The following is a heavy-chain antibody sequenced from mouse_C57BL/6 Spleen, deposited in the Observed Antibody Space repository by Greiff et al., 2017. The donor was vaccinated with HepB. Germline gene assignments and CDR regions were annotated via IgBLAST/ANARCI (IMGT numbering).Heavy chain of an antibody. Sequence: QVQLQQPGAELVKPGASVKLSCKASGYTFTSYWMQWVKQRPGQGLEWIGEIDPSDSYNNYNQKFKGQATLTVDTSSSTAYMQLSSLTSEDSAVYYCARRGATVSYYAMDYWGQGTSVTVSS. V-gene: IGHV1-50*01. CDR1: GYTFTSYW. J-gene: IGHJ4*01. D-gene: IGHD1-1*01. CDR2: IDPSDSYN. CDR3: ARRGATVSYYAMDY.